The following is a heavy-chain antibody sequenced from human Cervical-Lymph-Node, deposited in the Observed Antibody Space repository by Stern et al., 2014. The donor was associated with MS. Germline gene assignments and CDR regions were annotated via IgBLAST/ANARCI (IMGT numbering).Heavy chain of an antibody. V-gene: IGHV3-30*18. CDR3: AKSIGGILGAYDY. D-gene: IGHD2-8*02. CDR2: ISFDGSQK. CDR1: GFSFSSFG. J-gene: IGHJ4*02. Sequence: VHLVDSGGGVVQPGRSLRLSCAASGFSFSSFGMHWVRQAPGKGLEWVALISFDGSQKHYADSVKGRFTISRDNPKNTLYLPMNNLRVEDTAVYYCAKSIGGILGAYDYWGQGILVTVSS.